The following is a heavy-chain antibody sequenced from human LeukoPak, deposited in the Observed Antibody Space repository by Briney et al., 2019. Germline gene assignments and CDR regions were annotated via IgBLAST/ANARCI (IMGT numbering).Heavy chain of an antibody. V-gene: IGHV3-30*02. CDR2: VRYGGTNK. J-gene: IGHJ5*02. CDR1: GVTLSTYG. D-gene: IGHD4-17*01. CDR3: ANGLATVTTRAEVS. Sequence: VGSLRHSPAPSGVTLSTYGIHWVRPAPPKGLGWVGFVRYGGTNKFYVDSVKGRFTISRDNSKNTMYLHLNSMRAEDTAMYYCANGLATVTTRAEVSWGQGTLVTVSS.